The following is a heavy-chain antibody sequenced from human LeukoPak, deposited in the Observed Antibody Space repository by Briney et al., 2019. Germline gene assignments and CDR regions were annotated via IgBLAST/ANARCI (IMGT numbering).Heavy chain of an antibody. Sequence: GGPLTLSCAASGFTFSSYWMHGVCHAPGKALVWVSRINSDGSSTTYAGSVKGRFTISRDNAKNPLYLKMNSLRAEDTAVYYCARSRFKSGFDYWGQGTLVTVSS. CDR1: GFTFSSYW. CDR2: INSDGSST. CDR3: ARSRFKSGFDY. V-gene: IGHV3-74*01. J-gene: IGHJ4*02.